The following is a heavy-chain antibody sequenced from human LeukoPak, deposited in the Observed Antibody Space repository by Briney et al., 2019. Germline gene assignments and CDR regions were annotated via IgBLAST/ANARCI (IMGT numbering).Heavy chain of an antibody. V-gene: IGHV3-11*04. CDR3: ARELSGSWAYYYMDV. Sequence: KPGGSLRLSCAASGFTFSDYYMSWIRQAPGKGLEWVSYISSSGSTMYYADSVKGRFTISRDNAKNSLYLQMNSLRAEDTAVYYCARELSGSWAYYYMDVWGKGTTVTVSS. J-gene: IGHJ6*03. D-gene: IGHD3-10*01. CDR1: GFTFSDYY. CDR2: ISSSGSTM.